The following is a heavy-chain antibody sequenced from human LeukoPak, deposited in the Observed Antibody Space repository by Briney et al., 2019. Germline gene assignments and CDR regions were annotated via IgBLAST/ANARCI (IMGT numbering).Heavy chain of an antibody. CDR3: AKTKYYYDRGGYFFDF. D-gene: IGHD3-22*01. CDR1: GGSISSYY. J-gene: IGHJ4*02. Sequence: PSETLSLTRTVSGGSISSYYWSWIRQPPGKGLEWIGYIYYSGSTSYNPSLKSRVTISVDTSKNQFSLKLSSVTAADTAVYYCAKTKYYYDRGGYFFDFWGQGTLVTVSS. V-gene: IGHV4-59*08. CDR2: IYYSGST.